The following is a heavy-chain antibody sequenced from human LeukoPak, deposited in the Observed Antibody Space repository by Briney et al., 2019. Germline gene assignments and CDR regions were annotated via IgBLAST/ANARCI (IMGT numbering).Heavy chain of an antibody. CDR3: ARGYSGYLGKGFDP. J-gene: IGHJ5*02. CDR2: IYYSGST. CDR1: GGSISSSSYY. Sequence: PSETPSLTFTVSGGSISSSSYYWGWIRQPPGKGLEWIGSIYYSGSTYYNPSLKSRVTISVDTSKNQFSLKLSSVTAADTAVYYCARGYSGYLGKGFDPWGQGTLVTVSS. V-gene: IGHV4-39*07. D-gene: IGHD5-12*01.